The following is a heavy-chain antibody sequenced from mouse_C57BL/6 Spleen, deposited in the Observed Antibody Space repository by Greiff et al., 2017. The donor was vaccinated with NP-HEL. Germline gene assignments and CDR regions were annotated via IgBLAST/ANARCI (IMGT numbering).Heavy chain of an antibody. CDR2: IDPEDGDT. J-gene: IGHJ4*01. V-gene: IGHV14-1*01. CDR1: GFNIKDYY. Sequence: VQVVESGAELVRPGSSSPFSFTSSGFNIKDYYMHWVKQRPEQGLEWIGRIDPEDGDTQYAPKFQGKATMTADTSSNTAYLPLSSLTSEDTAFYYCTTHLGNSYDYYAMDGWGQGTSVTVSS. CDR3: TTHLGNSYDYYAMDG. D-gene: IGHD1-1*01.